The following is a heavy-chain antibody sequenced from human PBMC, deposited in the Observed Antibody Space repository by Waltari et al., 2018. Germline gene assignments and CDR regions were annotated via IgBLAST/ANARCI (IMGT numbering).Heavy chain of an antibody. D-gene: IGHD3-22*01. CDR1: GGTFSSYA. V-gene: IGHV1-69*14. Sequence: QVQLVQSGAEVKKPGSSVKVSCKASGGTFSSYAISWVRPAPGQGLEWMGGIIPIFGTANYAQKFQGRVTITADKSTSTAYMELSSLRSEDTAVYYCARDTYRTTRYYYDSSGYYRERAFDIWGQGTMVTVSS. CDR2: IIPIFGTA. J-gene: IGHJ3*02. CDR3: ARDTYRTTRYYYDSSGYYRERAFDI.